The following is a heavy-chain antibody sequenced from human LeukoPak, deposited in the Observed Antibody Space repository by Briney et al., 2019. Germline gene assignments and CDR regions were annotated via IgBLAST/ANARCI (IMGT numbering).Heavy chain of an antibody. CDR3: ARVVDNWFDP. CDR2: TYYSGST. CDR1: GGSISSYY. J-gene: IGHJ5*02. Sequence: SETLSLTCTVSGGSISSYYWSWIRQPPGKGLEWIGYTYYSGSTNYNPSLKSRVTISVDTSKNQFSLKLSSVTAADTAVYYCARVVDNWFDPWGQGTLVTVSS. D-gene: IGHD2-15*01. V-gene: IGHV4-59*01.